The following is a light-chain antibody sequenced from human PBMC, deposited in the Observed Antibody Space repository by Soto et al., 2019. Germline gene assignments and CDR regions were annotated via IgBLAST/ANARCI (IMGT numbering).Light chain of an antibody. V-gene: IGLV1-40*01. Sequence: QSVLTQPPSVSGAPGQRVTISCTGSSSTIGAGYDVHWYKQLPGTAPKLLIYGNSNRPSGVPDRFSGSKSGTSASLAITGLQAEDEADYYCQSYDSSLSGSEVFGGGTKLTVL. CDR3: QSYDSSLSGSEV. CDR1: SSTIGAGYD. CDR2: GNS. J-gene: IGLJ2*01.